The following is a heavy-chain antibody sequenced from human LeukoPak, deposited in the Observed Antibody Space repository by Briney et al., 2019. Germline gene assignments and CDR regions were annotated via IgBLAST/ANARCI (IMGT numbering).Heavy chain of an antibody. V-gene: IGHV3-23*01. D-gene: IGHD3-9*01. CDR1: GFTFSSYA. CDR3: AKRAPTTRYFDWLNAFDI. CDR2: ISGSGGST. J-gene: IGHJ3*02. Sequence: GGSLRLSCAASGFTFSSYAMSWVRQAPGKGLEWVSAISGSGGSTYYADSVKGRFTISRDNSKNTLYLQMNSVRAEDTAVYYCAKRAPTTRYFDWLNAFDIWGQGTMVTVSS.